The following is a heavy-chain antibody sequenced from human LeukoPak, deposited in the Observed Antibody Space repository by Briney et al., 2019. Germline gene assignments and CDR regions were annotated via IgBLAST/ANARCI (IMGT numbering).Heavy chain of an antibody. D-gene: IGHD3-22*01. CDR3: AREPYYDSSGYCLDY. CDR1: GFTFSSYE. V-gene: IGHV3-48*03. Sequence: GGSLRLSCAASGFTFSSYEMNWVRQAPGKGLEWVSYISSSGSNIYYADSVKGRFTISRDNAKNSLYLQMNSLRAEDTAVYYCAREPYYDSSGYCLDYWGQGTLVTVSS. J-gene: IGHJ4*02. CDR2: ISSSGSNI.